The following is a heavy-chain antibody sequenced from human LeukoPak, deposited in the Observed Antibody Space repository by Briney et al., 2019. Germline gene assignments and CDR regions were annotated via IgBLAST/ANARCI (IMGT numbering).Heavy chain of an antibody. Sequence: SETLSLTCTVSGGSISSYYWSWIRQPPGKGLEWIGYIYYSGSTNYNPSLKSRVTISVDTSKNQFSLKLSSVTAADTAVYYCARIRGDARVGSDYWGQGTLVTVSS. CDR3: ARIRGDARVGSDY. V-gene: IGHV4-59*01. CDR2: IYYSGST. D-gene: IGHD4-17*01. J-gene: IGHJ4*02. CDR1: GGSISSYY.